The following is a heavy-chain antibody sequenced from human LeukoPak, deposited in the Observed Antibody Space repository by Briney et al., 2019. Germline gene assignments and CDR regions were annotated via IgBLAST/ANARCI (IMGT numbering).Heavy chain of an antibody. CDR1: SGSISSGRHY. D-gene: IGHD2-2*02. CDR3: ARGYCSSTSCYIGGYYFDY. CDR2: IYTSGST. J-gene: IGHJ4*02. Sequence: SETLSLTCTVPSGSISSGRHYWSWIRQPAGKGLEWIGRIYTSGSTNYNPSLKSRVTISLDTSKNQFSLKLSSVTAADTAVYYCARGYCSSTSCYIGGYYFDYWGQGTLVTASS. V-gene: IGHV4-61*02.